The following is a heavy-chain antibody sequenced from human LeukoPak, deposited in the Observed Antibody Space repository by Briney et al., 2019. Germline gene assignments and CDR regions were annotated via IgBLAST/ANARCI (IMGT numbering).Heavy chain of an antibody. CDR2: ISGSGGST. D-gene: IGHD6-13*01. V-gene: IGHV3-23*01. Sequence: GGSLRLSCAASGFTFNNYAMSWVRQAPGKGLEWVSAISGSGGSTYYADSVKGRFTISRDNSKNTLYLQMNSLRAEDTAVYYCAKVVAAADNAFDIWGQGTMVTVSS. J-gene: IGHJ3*02. CDR1: GFTFNNYA. CDR3: AKVVAAADNAFDI.